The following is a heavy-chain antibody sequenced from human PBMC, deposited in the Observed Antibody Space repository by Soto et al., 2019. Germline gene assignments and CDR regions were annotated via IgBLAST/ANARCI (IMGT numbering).Heavy chain of an antibody. D-gene: IGHD3-3*01. Sequence: PSETLSLTCAVSGGYISGGYYSWSWIRQPPGKGLEWIGFIYNSGSTYYNSSLKSRVTISVDRSKNHFFLNLTSVTAADTAVYYCARKTGDFWSGSKYFDYWGQGTLVTVSS. CDR2: IYNSGST. CDR1: GGYISGGYYS. CDR3: ARKTGDFWSGSKYFDY. V-gene: IGHV4-30-2*01. J-gene: IGHJ4*02.